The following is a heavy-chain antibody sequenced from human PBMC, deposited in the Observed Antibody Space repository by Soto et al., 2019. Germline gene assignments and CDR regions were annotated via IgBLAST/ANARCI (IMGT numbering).Heavy chain of an antibody. CDR3: ARVPNWNDDYYYYGMDV. J-gene: IGHJ6*02. CDR1: GGTFSSYT. CDR2: IIPILGIA. Sequence: SVKVSCKASGGTFSSYTISCVRQAPGQGLEWMGRIIPILGIANYAQKFRGRVTITADKSTSTAYMELSSLRSEDTAVYYCARVPNWNDDYYYYGMDVWGQGTTVTVSS. D-gene: IGHD1-1*01. V-gene: IGHV1-69*02.